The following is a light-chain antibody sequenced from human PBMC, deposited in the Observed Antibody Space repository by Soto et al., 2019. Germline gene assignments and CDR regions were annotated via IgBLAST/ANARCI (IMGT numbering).Light chain of an antibody. CDR2: DAS. CDR1: QTISSW. J-gene: IGKJ1*01. Sequence: DIQMTQSPSSVSASAGDRVTITFRASQTISSWLAWYQQKPGSAPKLVIYDASSLESGVPSRFSGSGSGTEFTLTISSLQPDDFATYYCQQYDTYWTFGQGTKVDIK. CDR3: QQYDTYWT. V-gene: IGKV1-5*01.